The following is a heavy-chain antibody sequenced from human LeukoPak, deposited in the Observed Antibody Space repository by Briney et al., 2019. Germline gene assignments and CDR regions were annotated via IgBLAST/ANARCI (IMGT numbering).Heavy chain of an antibody. Sequence: PGGSLRLSCVVSGFSFDDYAMHWVRQGPGKALQWVSVISWDGNKVAYADSVKGRLTISRDNAKNSLYLQMTSLRPEDTAFYYCAKDRPVATTLHHFDHWGLGTLVTVSS. V-gene: IGHV3-9*01. CDR1: GFSFDDYA. J-gene: IGHJ4*02. CDR2: ISWDGNKV. D-gene: IGHD1-26*01. CDR3: AKDRPVATTLHHFDH.